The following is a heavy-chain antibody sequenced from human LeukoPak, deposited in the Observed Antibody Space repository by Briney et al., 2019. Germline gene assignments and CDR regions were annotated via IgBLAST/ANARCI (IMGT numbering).Heavy chain of an antibody. J-gene: IGHJ6*03. D-gene: IGHD3-10*01. V-gene: IGHV4-4*07. CDR1: GGSISSYY. CDR3: AASQMVHYYYYMDV. Sequence: SETLSLTCTVSGGSISSYYWSWIRQPAGKGLEWIGRIHTSGSTNYNPSLKSRVTMSVDTSKSQFSLKLSSVTAADTAVYYCAASQMVHYYYYMDVWGKGTTVTVSS. CDR2: IHTSGST.